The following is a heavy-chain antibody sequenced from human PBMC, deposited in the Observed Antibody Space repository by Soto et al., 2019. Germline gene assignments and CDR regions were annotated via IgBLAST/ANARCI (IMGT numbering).Heavy chain of an antibody. J-gene: IGHJ4*02. V-gene: IGHV3-74*03. CDR2: INGDGSSI. CDR1: GFTFSSHW. Sequence: PGGSLRLSCAASGFTFSSHWMHWVRRDPGKGLLWVARINGDGSSIMYADSVKGRFTISRDNAKNTLHLQMNGLRADDTAVYYCVRDPGRRAPIDYWGQGTLVTVSS. CDR3: VRDPGRRAPIDY. D-gene: IGHD3-9*01.